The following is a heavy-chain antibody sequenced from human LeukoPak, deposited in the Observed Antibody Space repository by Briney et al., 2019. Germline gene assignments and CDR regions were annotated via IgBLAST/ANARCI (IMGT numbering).Heavy chain of an antibody. V-gene: IGHV1-18*01. CDR1: GYTFTSYG. CDR2: ISAYNGNT. Sequence: GASVKVSCKASGYTFTSYGISWVRQAPGQGLEWMGWISAYNGNTNYAQKLQGRVTMTTDTSTSTAYMELRSLRSDDTAVYYCARDRQQWLDRADVLDIWGQGTMVTVSS. CDR3: ARDRQQWLDRADVLDI. D-gene: IGHD6-19*01. J-gene: IGHJ3*02.